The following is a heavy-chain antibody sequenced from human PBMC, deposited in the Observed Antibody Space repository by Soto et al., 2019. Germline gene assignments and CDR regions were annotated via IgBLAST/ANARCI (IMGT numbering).Heavy chain of an antibody. D-gene: IGHD2-15*01. Sequence: EVQLVESGGGLVQPGRSLRLSCAASGFTFDDYAMHWVRQAPGKGLEWVSGISWNSGSIGYADSVKGRFTISRDNAKNSLYLQMESLEDEDTALYYCAKGRRPYWSQEYFDYRGQGTLVTVSS. J-gene: IGHJ4*02. CDR3: AKGRRPYWSQEYFDY. CDR2: ISWNSGSI. CDR1: GFTFDDYA. V-gene: IGHV3-9*01.